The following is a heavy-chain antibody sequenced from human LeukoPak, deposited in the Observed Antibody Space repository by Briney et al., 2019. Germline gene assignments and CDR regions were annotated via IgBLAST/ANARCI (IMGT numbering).Heavy chain of an antibody. Sequence: SETLSLTCSVSGGSISGSSYYWGWIRQPPGKGLEWIGNIYYRGSTYYNPSLKSRVIMSIDTSKNQFSLKVYSVTATDTAVYYCAKTVWSRLAAGLDSWGQGTLVTVSS. V-gene: IGHV4-39*01. J-gene: IGHJ4*02. CDR1: GGSISGSSYY. CDR3: AKTVWSRLAAGLDS. CDR2: IYYRGST. D-gene: IGHD2-21*02.